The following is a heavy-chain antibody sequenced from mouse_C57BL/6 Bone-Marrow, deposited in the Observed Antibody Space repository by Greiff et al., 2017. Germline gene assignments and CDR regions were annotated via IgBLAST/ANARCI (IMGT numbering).Heavy chain of an antibody. CDR2: IHPSDSDT. D-gene: IGHD1-1*01. CDR1: GYTFTSYW. Sequence: QVQLQQPGAELVKPGASVKVSCKASGYTFTSYWMHWVKQRPGQGLEWLGRIHPSDSDTNYNQKFKGKATLTVDKSSSTAYIQLSSLTYEVSAVYYGAIDGHYYGSSYGVRYFDYWGQGTTLTVSS. V-gene: IGHV1-74*01. CDR3: AIDGHYYGSSYGVRYFDY. J-gene: IGHJ2*01.